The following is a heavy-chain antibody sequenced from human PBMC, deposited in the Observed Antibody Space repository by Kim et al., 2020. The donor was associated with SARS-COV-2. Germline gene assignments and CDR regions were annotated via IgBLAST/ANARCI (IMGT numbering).Heavy chain of an antibody. V-gene: IGHV3-30*01. J-gene: IGHJ3*02. D-gene: IGHD3-22*01. Sequence: SVKGRFTISRDNSKNTLYLQMNSLRAEDTAVYYCARDDSSGYYNRGAFDIWGQGTMVTVSS. CDR3: ARDDSSGYYNRGAFDI.